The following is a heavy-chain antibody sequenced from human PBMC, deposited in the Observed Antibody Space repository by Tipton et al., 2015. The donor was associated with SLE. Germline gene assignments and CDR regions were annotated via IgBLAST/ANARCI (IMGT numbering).Heavy chain of an antibody. Sequence: GSLRLSCAASGFTFSSYDMHWVRQATGKGLEWVSAISPAGDTYYPGSVRGRFTISRENAKNSLYLQMSSLRAGDTAAYYCARGWGSFDYWGQGTLVTVSS. CDR1: GFTFSSYD. CDR3: ARGWGSFDY. CDR2: ISPAGDT. J-gene: IGHJ4*02. V-gene: IGHV3-13*01. D-gene: IGHD7-27*01.